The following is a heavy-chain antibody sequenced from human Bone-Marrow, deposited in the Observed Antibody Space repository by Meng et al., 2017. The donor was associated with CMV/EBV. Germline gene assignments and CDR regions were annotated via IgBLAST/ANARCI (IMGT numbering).Heavy chain of an antibody. CDR2: ISVYNGNT. V-gene: IGHV1-18*01. J-gene: IGHJ4*02. CDR3: ARDMRGSSTRWIIVYFDY. CDR1: GYSFTSYG. Sequence: ASVKVSCKASGYSFTSYGISWVRQAPGQGLEWMGWISVYNGNTNYAQKLQGRVTMTTDTSTSTAYMELRSLRSDDTAVYYCARDMRGSSTRWIIVYFDYWGQGTLVTVSS. D-gene: IGHD2-2*01.